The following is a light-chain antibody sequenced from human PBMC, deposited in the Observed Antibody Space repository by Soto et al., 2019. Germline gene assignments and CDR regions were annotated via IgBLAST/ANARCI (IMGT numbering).Light chain of an antibody. V-gene: IGLV1-51*01. CDR3: ATWDVSLSAVV. CDR1: SSNIGHNY. Sequence: QSVLTQPPSVSAAPGQRVTISCSGSSSNIGHNYVSWYQHLSGTAPKLLIYDDGKRPSGIPDRFSGSKSGTSATLGITRLQTGDEADYYCATWDVSLSAVVIGGGTQLTVL. J-gene: IGLJ3*02. CDR2: DDG.